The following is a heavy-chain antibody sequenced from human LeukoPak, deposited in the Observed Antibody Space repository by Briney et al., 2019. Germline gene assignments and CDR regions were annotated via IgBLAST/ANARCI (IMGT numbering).Heavy chain of an antibody. Sequence: SETLSLTCAVYGGSFSGYYWSWIRQPPGKGLEWIGEINHSGSTNYNPSLKSRVTISVDPSKNQFSLKLSSVTAADTAVYYCASLRQLVEEFDPWGQGTLVTVSS. CDR3: ASLRQLVEEFDP. CDR1: GGSFSGYY. D-gene: IGHD6-13*01. V-gene: IGHV4-34*01. CDR2: INHSGST. J-gene: IGHJ5*02.